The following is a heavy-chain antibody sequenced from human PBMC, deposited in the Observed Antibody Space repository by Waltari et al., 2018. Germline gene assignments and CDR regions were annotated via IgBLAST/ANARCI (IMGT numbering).Heavy chain of an antibody. Sequence: GKGLGWVGRIKSKTDGGTTDYAAPVKGRFTISRDDSKNTLYLQMNSLKTEDTAVYYCTTDWDYYYYGMDVWGQGTTVTVSS. CDR3: TTDWDYYYYGMDV. CDR2: IKSKTDGGTT. J-gene: IGHJ6*02. V-gene: IGHV3-15*01. D-gene: IGHD3-16*01.